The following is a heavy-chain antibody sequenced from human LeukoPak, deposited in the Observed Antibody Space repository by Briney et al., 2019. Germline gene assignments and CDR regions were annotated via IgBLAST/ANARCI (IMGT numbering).Heavy chain of an antibody. J-gene: IGHJ6*03. CDR2: ISAYNGNT. Sequence: ASVKVSCKASGYTFTSYGISWVRQAPGQGLEWMGWISAYNGNTNYAQKFQGRVTITADKSTSTAYMELSSLRSEDTAVYYCARVPGITDNYYYYYYMDVWGKGTTVTVSS. D-gene: IGHD6-13*01. CDR1: GYTFTSYG. V-gene: IGHV1-18*01. CDR3: ARVPGITDNYYYYYYMDV.